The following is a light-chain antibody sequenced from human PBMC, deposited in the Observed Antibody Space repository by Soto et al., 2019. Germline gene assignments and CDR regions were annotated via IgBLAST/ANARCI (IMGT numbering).Light chain of an antibody. Sequence: SYELTQPPSVSVAPGKTARITCGGNNIVSKSVHWYQQKPGQAPVLVIYYASDRPSAIPERFSGSNSGNMEPLTISRVEAWAEAEYYFQVWYSSSEHVVFGGGTKVTVL. CDR1: NIVSKS. V-gene: IGLV3-21*04. CDR2: YAS. CDR3: QVWYSSSEHVV. J-gene: IGLJ2*01.